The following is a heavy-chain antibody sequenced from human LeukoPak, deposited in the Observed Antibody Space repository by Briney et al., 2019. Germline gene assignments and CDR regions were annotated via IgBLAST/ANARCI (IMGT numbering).Heavy chain of an antibody. CDR3: VRDLDLGGYSSFEY. CDR1: GFTFSSYFW. D-gene: IGHD4-23*01. Sequence: PGGSLRLSCAASGFTFSSYFWMHWVRQAPGKGLVWISRIKSDGRSSTYADSVKGRFTISRDNAKNSLYLQMNTLRAEDTAVYYCVRDLDLGGYSSFEYWGQGTLVTVSS. V-gene: IGHV3-74*01. CDR2: IKSDGRSS. J-gene: IGHJ4*02.